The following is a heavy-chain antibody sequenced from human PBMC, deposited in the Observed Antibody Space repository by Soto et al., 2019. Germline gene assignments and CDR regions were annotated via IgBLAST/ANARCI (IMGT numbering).Heavy chain of an antibody. CDR3: ATMGTPATGLYYFDY. Sequence: QVQLQESGPGLVKPSQTLSLTCTVSGGSISSGNYYWSWIRQPPGKGLEWIGFISYSGSAYYNPSRKSRVTISVETSKNQFSLNLSFVTAADTAVYYCATMGTPATGLYYFDYWGQGTLVTVSS. CDR2: ISYSGSA. J-gene: IGHJ4*02. D-gene: IGHD2-15*01. CDR1: GGSISSGNYY. V-gene: IGHV4-30-4*01.